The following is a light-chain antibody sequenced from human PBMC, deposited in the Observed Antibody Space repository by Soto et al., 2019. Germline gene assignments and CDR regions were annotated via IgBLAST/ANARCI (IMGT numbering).Light chain of an antibody. CDR3: QQRSNWPPT. CDR1: QSVSSY. J-gene: IGKJ1*01. Sequence: EIMLTQSPGTLSLSPGERATLSCRASQSVSSYLAWYQQKPGQAPRLLIYDASNRATGIPARFSGSGSGTDFTLTISSLEPEDFAVYYCQQRSNWPPTFGQGTKVDIK. V-gene: IGKV3-11*01. CDR2: DAS.